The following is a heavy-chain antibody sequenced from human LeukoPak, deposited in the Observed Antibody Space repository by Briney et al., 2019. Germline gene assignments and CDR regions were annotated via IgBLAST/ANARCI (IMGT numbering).Heavy chain of an antibody. V-gene: IGHV3-74*01. CDR3: ARDTDTVTTILDY. CDR1: GFTFSSYA. Sequence: GGSLRLSCAASGFTFSSYAMSWVRQAPGKGLVWVSRINSDGSSTSYADSVKGRFTISRDNAKNTLYLQMNSLRAEDTAVYYCARDTDTVTTILDYWGQGTLVTVSS. J-gene: IGHJ4*02. CDR2: INSDGSST. D-gene: IGHD4-17*01.